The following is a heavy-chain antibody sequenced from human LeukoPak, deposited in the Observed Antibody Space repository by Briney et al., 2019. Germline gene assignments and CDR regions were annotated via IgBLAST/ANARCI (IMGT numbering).Heavy chain of an antibody. J-gene: IGHJ4*01. CDR3: VSSTGQQFIPYDY. CDR2: IYGDNAA. V-gene: IGHV3-66*02. D-gene: IGHD6-13*01. CDR1: GINVTTNY. Sequence: GGSLRLSCAASGINVTTNYMNWIRQDPGKGLEWVSLIYGDNAAYYAESVRGRFIISRDNLKNTLFLQMNSLRPEDTALYYCVSSTGQQFIPYDYWGHGTHVTVSS.